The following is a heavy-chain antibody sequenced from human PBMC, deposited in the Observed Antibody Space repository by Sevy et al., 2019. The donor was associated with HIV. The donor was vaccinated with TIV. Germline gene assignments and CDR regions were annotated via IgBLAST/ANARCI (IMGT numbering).Heavy chain of an antibody. J-gene: IGHJ6*02. CDR2: INPKSGAT. CDR1: GYTFSDSGYY. Sequence: ASVKVSCKASGYTFSDSGYYVHWVRQAPGQGLEWMGWINPKSGATNYAQKFQGRVTMTRDTSVSTANMELTRLTSDDTAVYYCARESYDFWTGPVDYDYGMDVWGQGTTVTVS. D-gene: IGHD3-3*01. V-gene: IGHV1-2*02. CDR3: ARESYDFWTGPVDYDYGMDV.